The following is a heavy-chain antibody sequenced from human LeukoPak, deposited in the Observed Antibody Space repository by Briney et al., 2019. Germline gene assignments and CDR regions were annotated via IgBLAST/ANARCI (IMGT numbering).Heavy chain of an antibody. CDR3: ARDRSGSFDY. V-gene: IGHV4-39*02. CDR1: GGSISSTDYY. CDR2: IYYTGST. D-gene: IGHD1-26*01. Sequence: SETLSLTCSVSGGSISSTDYYWGWIRQPPGKGLEWIGSIYYTGSTFYNPSLKSRVTISADTSKNQLSLKLSSVTAADTAVYYCARDRSGSFDYWGQGTLVTVSS. J-gene: IGHJ4*02.